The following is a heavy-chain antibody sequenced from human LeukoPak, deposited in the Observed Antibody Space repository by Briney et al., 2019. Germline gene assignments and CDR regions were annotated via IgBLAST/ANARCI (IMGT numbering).Heavy chain of an antibody. D-gene: IGHD2-2*01. CDR3: ARTLVPAASYPTGDFDY. CDR1: GFTFSSYA. Sequence: GGSLRLSCAASGFTFSSYAMSWVRQAPGKGLEWVSSISSSSYIYYADSVKGRFTISRDNAKNSLYLQMNSLRAEDTAVYYCARTLVPAASYPTGDFDYWGQGTLVTVSS. J-gene: IGHJ4*02. V-gene: IGHV3-21*01. CDR2: ISSSSYI.